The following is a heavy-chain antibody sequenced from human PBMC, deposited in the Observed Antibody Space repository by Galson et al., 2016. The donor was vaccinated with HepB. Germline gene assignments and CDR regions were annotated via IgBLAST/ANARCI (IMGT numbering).Heavy chain of an antibody. Sequence: SETLSLTCTVSGGSISSRGYYCAWIRQPPGKGLEWIGSIYYSGSTYYNPSLKSRVTISVDTSKKQFSLKLGSATAADTAVYYCARHEGSGWDYSYYGMDVWGQGTTVTVSS. CDR2: IYYSGST. CDR1: GGSISSRGYY. V-gene: IGHV4-39*01. CDR3: ARHEGSGWDYSYYGMDV. J-gene: IGHJ6*02. D-gene: IGHD6-19*01.